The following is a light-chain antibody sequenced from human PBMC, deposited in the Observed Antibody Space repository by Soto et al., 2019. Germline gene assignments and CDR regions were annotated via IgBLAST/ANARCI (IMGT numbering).Light chain of an antibody. CDR3: QQYDNLLPS. V-gene: IGKV1-33*01. CDR1: QDISNY. J-gene: IGKJ3*01. Sequence: DIQMTQSPSSLSASVGDRVTITCQASQDISNYLNWYQQKPEKAPKLLIYDASNLETGVPSRFSGSGSGTDFTFTISSLQPEDIATYYCQQYDNLLPSFGPGTKVDIK. CDR2: DAS.